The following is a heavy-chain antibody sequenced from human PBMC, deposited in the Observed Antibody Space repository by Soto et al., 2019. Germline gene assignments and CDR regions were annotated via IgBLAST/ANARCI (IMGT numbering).Heavy chain of an antibody. J-gene: IGHJ6*03. V-gene: IGHV4-34*01. Sequence: SETLSLTCAVLGGSFSGYYWSWIRQPPGKGLEWIGEINHSGSTNYNPSLKSRVTISVDTSKNQFSLKLSSVTAADTAVYYCARATPPLTSWPYYYYMDVWGKGTTVTAP. CDR1: GGSFSGYY. D-gene: IGHD2-2*01. CDR3: ARATPPLTSWPYYYYMDV. CDR2: INHSGST.